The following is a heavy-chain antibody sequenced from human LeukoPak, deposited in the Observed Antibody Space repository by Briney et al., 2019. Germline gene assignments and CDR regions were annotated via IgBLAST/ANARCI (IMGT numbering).Heavy chain of an antibody. CDR3: ARGWCPHCDGMGD. CDR2: IQRDGSDN. J-gene: IGHJ6*04. D-gene: IGHD2-8*02. Sequence: TGGSLRLSCVASGFTFRQYWMSWVRQAPGKGLEWVANIQRDGSDNNYVDSVKGRFTISRDNAKNSLYLQMNSLRAEDTAIYYCARGWCPHCDGMGDWGKGTTVTASS. CDR1: GFTFRQYW. V-gene: IGHV3-7*03.